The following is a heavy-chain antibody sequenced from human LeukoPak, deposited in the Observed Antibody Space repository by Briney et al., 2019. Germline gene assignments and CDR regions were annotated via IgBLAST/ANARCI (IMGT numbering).Heavy chain of an antibody. Sequence: GESLKISCKGSGYIFSSYWIGWVRQMPGKGLEWMGIIYPGDSDTRYRSSFQGQVTISADKSINTAYLQWSSLKAPDTAMYYCARRSEQTPLFEYWGQGTLVTVSS. CDR1: GYIFSSYW. CDR3: ARRSEQTPLFEY. CDR2: IYPGDSDT. V-gene: IGHV5-51*01. D-gene: IGHD2-15*01. J-gene: IGHJ4*02.